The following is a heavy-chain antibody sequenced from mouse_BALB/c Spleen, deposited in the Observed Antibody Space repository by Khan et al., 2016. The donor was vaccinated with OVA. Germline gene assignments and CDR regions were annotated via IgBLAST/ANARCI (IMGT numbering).Heavy chain of an antibody. CDR2: IDPYDSET. V-gene: IGHV1-52*01. CDR3: ARNPFAY. Sequence: QAQLKQSGTELVRPGTSVKLSCKASGYTFTSYWMNWIKQRPEQGLEWIGRIDPYDSETHYNQKFKDKAILTVDKSSSTAYMQLSSLTSEDSAVYYCARNPFAYWGQGTLVTVSA. CDR1: GYTFTSYW. J-gene: IGHJ3*01.